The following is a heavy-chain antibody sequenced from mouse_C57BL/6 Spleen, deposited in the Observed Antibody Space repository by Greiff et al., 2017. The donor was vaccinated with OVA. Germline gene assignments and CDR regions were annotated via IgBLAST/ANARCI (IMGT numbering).Heavy chain of an antibody. V-gene: IGHV1-53*01. D-gene: IGHD2-3*01. CDR2: INPSNGGT. Sequence: QVQLQQPGTELVKPGASVKLSCKASGYTFTSYWMHWVKQRPGQGLEWIGNINPSNGGTNYNEKFRSKATLTVDKSSSTAYMQLSSLTSEDSAVYYCARSDYDGYPYFDYWGQGTTLTVSS. CDR1: GYTFTSYW. CDR3: ARSDYDGYPYFDY. J-gene: IGHJ2*01.